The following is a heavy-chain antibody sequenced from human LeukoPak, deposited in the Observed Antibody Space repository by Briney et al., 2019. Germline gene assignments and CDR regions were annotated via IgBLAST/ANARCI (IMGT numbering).Heavy chain of an antibody. CDR2: ISAYNGNT. V-gene: IGHV1-18*01. CDR3: ARTTVENYYYYYMDV. CDR1: GYTFTSYG. J-gene: IGHJ6*03. Sequence: ASAKVSCKASGYTFTSYGISWVRQAPGQGLEWMGWISAYNGNTNYAQKLQGRVTITTDESTSTAYMELSSLRSEDTAVYYCARTTVENYYYYYMDVWGKGTTVTVSS. D-gene: IGHD4-11*01.